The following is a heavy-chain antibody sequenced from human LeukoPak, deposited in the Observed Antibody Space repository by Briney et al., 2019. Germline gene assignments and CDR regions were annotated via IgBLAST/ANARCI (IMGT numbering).Heavy chain of an antibody. V-gene: IGHV3-74*01. D-gene: IGHD4-17*01. Sequence: GGSLRLSCAGSGFTFSSYWMHWVRHAPGKGLVWVSRINSDGSSTSYADSVKGRFTISRDNAKNTLYLQMNSLRAEDTAVYYCASLSMVTPFVYWGQGTLVTVSS. CDR3: ASLSMVTPFVY. CDR1: GFTFSSYW. CDR2: INSDGSST. J-gene: IGHJ4*02.